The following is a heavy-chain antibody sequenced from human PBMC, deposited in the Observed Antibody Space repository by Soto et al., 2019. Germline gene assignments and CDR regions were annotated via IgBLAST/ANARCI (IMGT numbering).Heavy chain of an antibody. Sequence: LSLTCAVSGASVTSDDYYWSWIRQPPGKGLEWIVYIYHSGSTYYNPSLKSRVSISIDTSQNQFSLKLTSLTAADTAVHYCARDPIFDYASSGYGGSYFDYWGQGSRVTVSS. CDR2: IYHSGST. J-gene: IGHJ4*02. CDR1: GASVTSDDYY. V-gene: IGHV4-30-4*01. CDR3: ARDPIFDYASSGYGGSYFDY. D-gene: IGHD3-22*01.